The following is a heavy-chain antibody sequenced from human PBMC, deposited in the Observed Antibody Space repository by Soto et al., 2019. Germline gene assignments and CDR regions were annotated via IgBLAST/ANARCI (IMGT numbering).Heavy chain of an antibody. Sequence: EVQLVESGGGLVQPGGSLRLSCAASGFTFSSYSMNWVRQAPGKGLEWVSYFSSSSSTIYYADSVKGRFTISRDNAKNSLYLHMNSLRAEDTAVYYCARVSGGCLDYWGQGTLVTVSS. J-gene: IGHJ4*02. D-gene: IGHD6-19*01. CDR2: FSSSSSTI. CDR3: ARVSGGCLDY. CDR1: GFTFSSYS. V-gene: IGHV3-48*01.